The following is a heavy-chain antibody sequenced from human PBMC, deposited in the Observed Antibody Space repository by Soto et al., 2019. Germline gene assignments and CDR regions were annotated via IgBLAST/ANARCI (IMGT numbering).Heavy chain of an antibody. Sequence: GASVKVSCKASXYTFTSYAMXWVRXXXXXXLEWMGWINAGNGNTKYSQTFQGRVTITRDTSASTAYMELSSLRSEDTAVYYCARSDIVVVVAAHNWFDPWGQGTLVTVS. CDR3: ARSDIVVVVAAHNWFDP. CDR1: XYTFTSYA. D-gene: IGHD2-15*01. J-gene: IGHJ5*02. CDR2: INAGNGNT. V-gene: IGHV1-3*01.